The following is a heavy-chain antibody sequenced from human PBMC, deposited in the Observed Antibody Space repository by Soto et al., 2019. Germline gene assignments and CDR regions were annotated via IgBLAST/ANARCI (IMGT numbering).Heavy chain of an antibody. V-gene: IGHV1-69*13. Sequence: SVKVSCKASGGTFSSYAISWVRQAPGQGLEWMGWISTDNGNTNYAQHLQGRVTITADESTSTAYMELSSLRSEDTAVYYCARDRITIFGVETGGGMDVWGQGTTVTV. CDR2: ISTDNGNT. D-gene: IGHD3-3*01. J-gene: IGHJ6*02. CDR3: ARDRITIFGVETGGGMDV. CDR1: GGTFSSYA.